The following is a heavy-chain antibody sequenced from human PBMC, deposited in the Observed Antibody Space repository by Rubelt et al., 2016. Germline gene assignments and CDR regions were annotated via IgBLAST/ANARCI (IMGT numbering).Heavy chain of an antibody. CDR1: GFTFINAW. CDR3: TTEPLGSDWYFDL. J-gene: IGHJ2*01. V-gene: IGHV3-15*07. CDR2: ISTETDGGTT. Sequence: EVQLVESGGALVKPDESLRLSCAASGFTFINAWMNWVRQAPGKGLEWVGRISTETDGGTTDYAAPVQGRFTISRDDSKNTVYPQMNSLKTEDTAVYYCTTEPLGSDWYFDLWGRGTLVTVSS. D-gene: IGHD2-15*01.